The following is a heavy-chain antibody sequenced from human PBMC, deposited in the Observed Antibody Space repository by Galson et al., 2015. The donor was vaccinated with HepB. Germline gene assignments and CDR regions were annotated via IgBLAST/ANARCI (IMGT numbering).Heavy chain of an antibody. Sequence: SLRLSCAASGFTFSSYAMHWVRQAPGKGLEWVAVISYDGSNKYYADSVKGRFTISRDNSKNTLYLQMNSLRAEDTAVYYCARDPTELGYMDVWDKGTTVTVSS. CDR3: ARDPTELGYMDV. D-gene: IGHD7-27*01. CDR2: ISYDGSNK. V-gene: IGHV3-30-3*01. J-gene: IGHJ6*03. CDR1: GFTFSSYA.